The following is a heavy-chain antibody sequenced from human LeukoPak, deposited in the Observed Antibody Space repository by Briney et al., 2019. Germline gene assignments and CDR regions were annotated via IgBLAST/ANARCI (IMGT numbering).Heavy chain of an antibody. D-gene: IGHD5-18*01. Sequence: SETLSLTCAVYGGSFSGYYWNWIRQPPGKGLEWIGEINHSGSTNYNPSLKSRVTISVDTSKNQFSLKLSSVTAADTAVYYCASGGYSYGADAADAFDIWGQGTMVTVSS. CDR2: INHSGST. J-gene: IGHJ3*02. CDR1: GGSFSGYY. CDR3: ASGGYSYGADAADAFDI. V-gene: IGHV4-34*01.